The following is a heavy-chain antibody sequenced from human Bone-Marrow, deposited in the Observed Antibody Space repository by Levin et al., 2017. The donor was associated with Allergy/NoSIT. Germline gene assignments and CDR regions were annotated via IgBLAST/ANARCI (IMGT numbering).Heavy chain of an antibody. CDR1: GGSFISSY. J-gene: IGHJ6*02. Sequence: SQTLSLTCGVDGGSFISSYWSWIRQPPGKGLEWIGEINHSGTAKYNPSLKSRLTMSVDTSENQISLRLTSVTAADTAVYYCAGAFASAGTDSLYFYYYGVDVWGQGTTVSVSS. CDR2: INHSGTA. V-gene: IGHV4-34*01. D-gene: IGHD6-13*01. CDR3: AGAFASAGTDSLYFYYYGVDV.